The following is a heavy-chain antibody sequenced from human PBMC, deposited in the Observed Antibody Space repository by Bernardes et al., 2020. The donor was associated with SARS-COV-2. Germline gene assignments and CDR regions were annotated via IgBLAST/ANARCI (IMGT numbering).Heavy chain of an antibody. CDR3: ARDRGVVVPAARAYYYYGMDV. Sequence: GGSLRLSCAASGFTFSSYAMHWVRQAPGKGLEWVAVISYDGSNKYYADSVKGRFTISRDNSKNTLYLQMNSLRAEDTAVYYCARDRGVVVPAARAYYYYGMDVWGQGTTVTVSS. J-gene: IGHJ6*02. CDR1: GFTFSSYA. CDR2: ISYDGSNK. V-gene: IGHV3-30-3*01. D-gene: IGHD2-2*01.